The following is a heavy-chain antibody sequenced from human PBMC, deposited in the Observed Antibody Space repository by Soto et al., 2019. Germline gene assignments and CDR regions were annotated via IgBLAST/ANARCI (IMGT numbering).Heavy chain of an antibody. CDR3: AREGLHTAMVTEDDYYGMDV. D-gene: IGHD5-18*01. CDR1: GYTFTSYG. V-gene: IGHV1-18*04. Sequence: QVQLVQSGAEVKKPGASVKVSCKASGYTFTSYGISWVRQAPGQGRAWMGWISAYNGNTNYAQKLQGRVTMTTDTATSTAYIELRSMRSDDTAVQYCAREGLHTAMVTEDDYYGMDVWGQGTTVTVSS. CDR2: ISAYNGNT. J-gene: IGHJ6*02.